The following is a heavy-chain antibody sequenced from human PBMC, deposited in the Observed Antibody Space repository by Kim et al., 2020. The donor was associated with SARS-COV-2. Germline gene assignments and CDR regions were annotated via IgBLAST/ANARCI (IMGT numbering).Heavy chain of an antibody. CDR1: GGSFSGYY. CDR3: ARGGVKYYDILTGYGWFDP. J-gene: IGHJ5*02. V-gene: IGHV4-34*01. Sequence: SETLSLTCAIYGGSFSGYYWSWIRQPPGKGLEWIGEINHSGSTNYNPSLKSRVTISVDTSKNQFSLKLSSVTAADTAVYYCARGGVKYYDILTGYGWFDP. CDR2: INHSGST. D-gene: IGHD3-9*01.